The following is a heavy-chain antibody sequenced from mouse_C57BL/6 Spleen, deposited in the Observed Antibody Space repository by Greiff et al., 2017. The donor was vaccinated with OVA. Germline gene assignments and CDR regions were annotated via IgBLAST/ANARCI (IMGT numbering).Heavy chain of an antibody. CDR1: GFTFSDAW. J-gene: IGHJ2*01. V-gene: IGHV6-6*01. Sequence: EVQLVESGGGLVQPGGSMKLSCAASGFTFSDAWMDWVRQSPEKGLEWVAEIRNKANNHATYYAESVKGRFTISRDDSKSSVYLQMNSLRAEDTGIYYCRGDYQRRDFDYWGQGTTLTVSS. D-gene: IGHD2-4*01. CDR3: RGDYQRRDFDY. CDR2: IRNKANNHAT.